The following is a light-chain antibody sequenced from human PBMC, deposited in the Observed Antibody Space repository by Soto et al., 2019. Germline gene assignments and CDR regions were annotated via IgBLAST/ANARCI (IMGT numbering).Light chain of an antibody. J-gene: IGKJ2*01. CDR2: AAS. Sequence: DIQMTQSPSSLSASVGDRVTITCRASQSISRYLNWYQQKTGKAPKLLIYAASSLQSGVTSRFSGSGSGTDFTLPISSLQPEDSATYYCQQSYSTPLLFTFGQGPNLEI. V-gene: IGKV1-39*01. CDR1: QSISRY. CDR3: QQSYSTPLLFT.